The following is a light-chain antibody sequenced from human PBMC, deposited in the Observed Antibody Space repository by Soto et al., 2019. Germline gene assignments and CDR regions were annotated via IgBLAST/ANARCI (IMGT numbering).Light chain of an antibody. CDR3: QQSYSTPPKT. V-gene: IGKV1-39*01. CDR2: AAS. Sequence: EIQMTQSPSSLSASVGDRVTITCRASQSICSYLNWYQQKPGIAPKLLIYAASSLQSGVPSRFSGSGSGTDFTLTISSLQPEDFATYYCQQSYSTPPKTFGPGTKVDI. J-gene: IGKJ3*01. CDR1: QSICSY.